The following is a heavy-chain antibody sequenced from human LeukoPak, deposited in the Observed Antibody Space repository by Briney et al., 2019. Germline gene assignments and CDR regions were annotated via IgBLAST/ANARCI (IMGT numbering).Heavy chain of an antibody. D-gene: IGHD3-22*01. CDR1: GFTFSGYG. V-gene: IGHV3-33*01. J-gene: IGHJ4*02. CDR3: ARILGDYYDSSGSYFDY. CDR2: IWYDGSNK. Sequence: GGSLRLSCAASGFTFSGYGMHWVRQAPGKGLEWVAVIWYDGSNKYYADSVKGRFTISRDNSKNTLYLQMNSLRAEDTAVYYCARILGDYYDSSGSYFDYWGQGTLVTVSS.